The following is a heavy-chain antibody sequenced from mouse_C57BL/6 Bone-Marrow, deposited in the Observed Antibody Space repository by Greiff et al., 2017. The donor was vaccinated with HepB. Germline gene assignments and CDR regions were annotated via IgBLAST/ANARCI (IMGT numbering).Heavy chain of an antibody. CDR1: EYEFPSHD. CDR3: ARQNYYGYWYFDV. V-gene: IGHV5-2*01. J-gene: IGHJ1*03. Sequence: EVKVVESGGGLVQPGESLKLSCESNEYEFPSHDMSWVRKTPEKRLELVAAINSDGGSTYYPDTMERRFIISRDNTKKTLYLQMSSLRSEDTALYYCARQNYYGYWYFDVWGTGTTVTVSS. CDR2: INSDGGST. D-gene: IGHD1-1*01.